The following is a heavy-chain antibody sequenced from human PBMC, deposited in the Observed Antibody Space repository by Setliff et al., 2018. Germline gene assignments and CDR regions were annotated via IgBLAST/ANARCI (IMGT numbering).Heavy chain of an antibody. CDR1: GYTFTSYD. D-gene: IGHD3-10*01. V-gene: IGHV1-8*03. CDR2: MNPNSGNT. CDR3: ARGLLWFGEPSW. J-gene: IGHJ4*02. Sequence: VASVKVSCKASGYTFTSYDINWVRQATGQGLEWMGWMNPNSGNTGYAQKFQGRVTITRNTSISTAYMELSSLRSEDAAVYYCARGLLWFGEPSWWGQGTLVTVSS.